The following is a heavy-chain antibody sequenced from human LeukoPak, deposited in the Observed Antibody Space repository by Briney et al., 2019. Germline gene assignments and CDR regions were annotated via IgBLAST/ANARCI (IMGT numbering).Heavy chain of an antibody. CDR2: IKQDGSEK. CDR1: GFTFSSYW. D-gene: IGHD2-21*02. J-gene: IGHJ6*02. Sequence: GGSLRLSCAASGFTFSSYWMSWVRQAPGKGLEWVANIKQDGSEKYYVDSVKGRFTISRDNAKNSLYLQMNSLRAEDTAVYYCARGLREDCGGDCYPSLDYYGMDVWGQGTTVTVSS. CDR3: ARGLREDCGGDCYPSLDYYGMDV. V-gene: IGHV3-7*01.